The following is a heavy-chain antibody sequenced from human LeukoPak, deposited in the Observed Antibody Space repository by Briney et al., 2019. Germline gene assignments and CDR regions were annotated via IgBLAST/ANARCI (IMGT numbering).Heavy chain of an antibody. D-gene: IGHD2-15*01. Sequence: GGSLRLSCAASGFTFDDYAMHWVRQAPGKGLEWVSLISGDGGSTYYADSVKGRFTISRDNSKNSLYLQMNSLRTEDTALYYCALVVANYYYGMDVWGQGTTVTVSS. CDR1: GFTFDDYA. J-gene: IGHJ6*02. CDR2: ISGDGGST. V-gene: IGHV3-43*02. CDR3: ALVVANYYYGMDV.